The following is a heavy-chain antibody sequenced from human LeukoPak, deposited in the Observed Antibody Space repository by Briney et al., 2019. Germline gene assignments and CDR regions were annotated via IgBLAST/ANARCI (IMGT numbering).Heavy chain of an antibody. CDR3: AKDKSSGWFFDS. V-gene: IGHV3-23*01. J-gene: IGHJ4*02. D-gene: IGHD6-19*01. CDR1: GFTFSSYA. Sequence: PGGSLRLSCAASGFTFSSYAMHWVRQAPGKGLEWVSFISASDGSTYYADSVKGRFTISRDNSKNTLYLQMNSLRAEDTALYYCAKDKSSGWFFDSWGQGTLVTVSS. CDR2: ISASDGST.